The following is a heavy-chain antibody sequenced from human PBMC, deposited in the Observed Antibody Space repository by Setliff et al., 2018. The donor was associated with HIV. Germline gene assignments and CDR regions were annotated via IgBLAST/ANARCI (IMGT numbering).Heavy chain of an antibody. D-gene: IGHD3-10*01. V-gene: IGHV4-4*02. J-gene: IGHJ3*02. Sequence: SETLSLTCEVSGGSISSTKWWNWVRQPPGKGLEWIGEIYQSGATNYNPSLKSRVTMSVDTSNNQFSLELSSVTAADTAVYYCARKSTLRYYYGSGSLDAFDIWGQGTKVTVSS. CDR3: ARKSTLRYYYGSGSLDAFDI. CDR2: IYQSGAT. CDR1: GGSISSTKW.